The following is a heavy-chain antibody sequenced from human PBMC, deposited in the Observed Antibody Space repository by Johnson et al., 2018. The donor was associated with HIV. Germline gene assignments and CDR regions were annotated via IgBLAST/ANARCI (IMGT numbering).Heavy chain of an antibody. CDR2: MSYDGREK. Sequence: QVQLVESGGGLVQPGRSLRLSCAASGFKFSDFAMHWVRQIPGKGLEWVAVMSYDGREKYYTDSVKGRFTISRDNSKNTLYLEMNSLRAEDTAVYYCARDSYYYDYDAFDIWGRGTMVTVSS. D-gene: IGHD3-22*01. J-gene: IGHJ3*02. CDR3: ARDSYYYDYDAFDI. CDR1: GFKFSDFA. V-gene: IGHV3-30*04.